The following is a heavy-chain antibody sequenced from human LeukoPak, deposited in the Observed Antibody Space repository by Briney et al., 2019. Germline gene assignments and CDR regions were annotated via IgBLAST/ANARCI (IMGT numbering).Heavy chain of an antibody. V-gene: IGHV3-7*02. CDR2: INEDGSEK. D-gene: IGHD3-22*01. Sequence: GGSLRLSCAASGFTFSTHWMSWVRQAPGKGLEWVANINEDGSEKYYVDSVKGRFTISRDNAKNSLYLQMNSLRAEDTALYYCARIYYDSSGYRLFDYWGPGTLVTVSS. J-gene: IGHJ4*02. CDR1: GFTFSTHW. CDR3: ARIYYDSSGYRLFDY.